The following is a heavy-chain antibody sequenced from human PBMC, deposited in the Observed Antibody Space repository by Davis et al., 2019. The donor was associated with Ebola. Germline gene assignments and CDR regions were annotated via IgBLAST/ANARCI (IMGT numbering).Heavy chain of an antibody. J-gene: IGHJ4*02. CDR3: ARARSPSLAGSGYYYFDY. Sequence: HTGGSLRLSCATSGFAFSTFWMHWVRQAPGKGLVWVARVNFDGTETTYADSVKGRFTISRHNANNSLFLEMNSLRVEDTAVDYCARARSPSLAGSGYYYFDYWGQGVQVTVSS. CDR1: GFAFSTFW. V-gene: IGHV3-74*01. CDR2: VNFDGTET. D-gene: IGHD5-12*01.